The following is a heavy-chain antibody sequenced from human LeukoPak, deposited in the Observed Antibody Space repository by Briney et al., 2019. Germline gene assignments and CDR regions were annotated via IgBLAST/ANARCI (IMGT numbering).Heavy chain of an antibody. J-gene: IGHJ4*02. V-gene: IGHV3-11*01. CDR2: SSSSGSTI. CDR3: ARRRHFIDY. CDR1: GFTLSDYY. Sequence: GGSLRLSCAASGFTLSDYYMSWIGQAPGKGLEWVSYSSSSGSTIYYADSVKGRFAISRDNAKNSLYLQVNSLRAEDTAVYYCARRRHFIDYWGPGTLVTVSS.